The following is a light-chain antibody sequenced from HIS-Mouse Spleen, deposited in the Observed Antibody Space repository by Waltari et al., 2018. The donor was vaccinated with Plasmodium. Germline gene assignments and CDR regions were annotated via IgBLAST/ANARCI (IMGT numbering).Light chain of an antibody. CDR3: QQYNSYSYT. CDR2: KAS. V-gene: IGKV1-5*03. J-gene: IGKJ2*01. CDR1: QSISSG. Sequence: DIQMTTSPSTLSASVGDRVTITCRASQSISSGLAWYQQKPGKAPKLLIYKASSLESGVPSRFSGSGSGTEFTLTISSLQPDDFATYYCQQYNSYSYTFGQGTKLEIK.